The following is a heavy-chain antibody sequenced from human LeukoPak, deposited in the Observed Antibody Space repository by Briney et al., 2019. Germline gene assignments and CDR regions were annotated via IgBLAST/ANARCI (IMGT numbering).Heavy chain of an antibody. J-gene: IGHJ6*03. Sequence: GGSLRLSCTVSGFTVSSNSMSWVRQAPGKGLEWVSFIYSDNTHYSDSVKGRFTISRDNSKNTLYLQMNSLRAEDTAVYYCARSGSGSYYNDYYYMDVWGKGTTVTISS. CDR1: GFTVSSNS. V-gene: IGHV3-53*01. CDR2: IYSDNT. D-gene: IGHD3-10*01. CDR3: ARSGSGSYYNDYYYMDV.